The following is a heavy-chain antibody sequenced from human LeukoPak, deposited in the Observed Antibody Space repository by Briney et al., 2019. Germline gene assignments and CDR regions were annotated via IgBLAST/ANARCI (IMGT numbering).Heavy chain of an antibody. CDR1: VFTFKTYA. Sequence: GGSLRLSCAASVFTFKTYALGCVRHAPGKGLDWGSAIDKARATFLADAVKGRFTISRDNSKNTVYLQMNSLRAEDTAVYYCARRSGWWCFDYWGQRTPVTVSS. CDR3: ARRSGWWCFDY. J-gene: IGHJ4*02. D-gene: IGHD2-8*02. V-gene: IGHV3-23*01. CDR2: IDKARAT.